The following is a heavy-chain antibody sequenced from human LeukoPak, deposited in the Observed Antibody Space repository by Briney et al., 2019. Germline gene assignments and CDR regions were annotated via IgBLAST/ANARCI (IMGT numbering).Heavy chain of an antibody. D-gene: IGHD3-22*01. CDR1: GFTFSSYG. CDR3: AREKGHYDSSGRRKSDAFDI. CDR2: IWYDGSNK. V-gene: IGHV3-33*01. Sequence: GGSLRLSCAASGFTFSSYGMHWVRQAPGKGLEWVAVIWYDGSNKYYADSVKGRFTISRDNSKNTLYLQMNSLRAEDTAVYYCAREKGHYDSSGRRKSDAFDIWGQGTMVTVSS. J-gene: IGHJ3*02.